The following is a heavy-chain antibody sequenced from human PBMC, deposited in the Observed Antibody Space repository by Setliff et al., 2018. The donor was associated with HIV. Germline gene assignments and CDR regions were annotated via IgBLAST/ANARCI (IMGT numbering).Heavy chain of an antibody. D-gene: IGHD3-10*01. J-gene: IGHJ4*02. CDR2: FYTSGST. CDR1: GGSIRNEDYF. CDR3: ARGGGRVVRGLIGMYYVDY. V-gene: IGHV4-61*02. Sequence: SETLSLTCTVSGGSIRNEDYFWSWIRQPAGKGLEWIGRFYTSGSTNYNPPFKSRVTISEGTSENQFSLKLTSVTAADTAIYYCARGGGRVVRGLIGMYYVDYWGQGILVTVSS.